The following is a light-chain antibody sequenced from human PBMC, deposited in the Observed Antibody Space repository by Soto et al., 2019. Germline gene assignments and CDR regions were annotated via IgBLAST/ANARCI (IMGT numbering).Light chain of an antibody. Sequence: DIQMTQSPSTLSASVGDRVTITCRASQTISSWLAWYQQKPGKAPKLLIYKASSLESGVASRFSGSGSGTEFTLTSSSLQPDDFASYYCQHYSGYPVTFGQGTKVDIK. J-gene: IGKJ1*01. V-gene: IGKV1-5*03. CDR3: QHYSGYPVT. CDR1: QTISSW. CDR2: KAS.